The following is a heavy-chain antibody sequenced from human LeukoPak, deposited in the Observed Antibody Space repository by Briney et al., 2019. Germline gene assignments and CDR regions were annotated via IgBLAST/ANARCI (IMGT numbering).Heavy chain of an antibody. D-gene: IGHD2-2*01. CDR1: GFTFSSYW. Sequence: GGSLRLSCAASGFTFSSYWMSWIRQAPGKGLEWVSYISSSGSTIYYADSVKGRFTISRDNAKNSLYLQMNSLRAEDTAVYYCARGLVPAYYNWFDPWGQGTLVTVSS. CDR3: ARGLVPAYYNWFDP. V-gene: IGHV3-11*01. J-gene: IGHJ5*02. CDR2: ISSSGSTI.